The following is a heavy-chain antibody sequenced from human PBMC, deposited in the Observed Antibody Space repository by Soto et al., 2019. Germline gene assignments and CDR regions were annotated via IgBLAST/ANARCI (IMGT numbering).Heavy chain of an antibody. CDR1: GFTFSSYS. V-gene: IGHV3-48*01. CDR3: ARGPLGGDVGGRDY. Sequence: EVQLVESGGGLVQPGGSLRLSCAASGFTFSSYSMNWVRQAPGKGLEWVSYISSSSSTIYYADSVKGRFTISSDNAKSARCLQMNSRRAMDTAGYYCARGPLGGDVGGRDYWGQGTLVTVSS. CDR2: ISSSSSTI. D-gene: IGHD2-21*02. J-gene: IGHJ4*02.